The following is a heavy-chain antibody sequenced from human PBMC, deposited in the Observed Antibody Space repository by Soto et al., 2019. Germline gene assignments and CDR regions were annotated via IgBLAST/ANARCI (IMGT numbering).Heavy chain of an antibody. D-gene: IGHD3-10*01. CDR2: ISDSGGDK. J-gene: IGHJ3*02. CDR3: AKDSGSGLRNAFDI. V-gene: IGHV3-23*01. CDR1: GFTFSGYW. Sequence: PGGSLRLSCAASGFTFSGYWMTWVRQAPGKGLEWVAAISDSGGDKFYADSVKGRFTISRDNSKNSLYLQMNSLRGEDTALYYCAKDSGSGLRNAFDIWGQGTMVTVSS.